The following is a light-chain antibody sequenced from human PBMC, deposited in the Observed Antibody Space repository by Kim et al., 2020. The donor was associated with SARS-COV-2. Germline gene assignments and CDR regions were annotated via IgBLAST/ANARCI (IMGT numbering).Light chain of an antibody. V-gene: IGLV3-25*03. CDR1: ALPNQY. CDR2: KDS. CDR3: QSADSSGTYGV. Sequence: SYELTQPPSVSVSPGQTARITCSGDALPNQYAYWYQQKPGQAPVLVIYKDSERPSGIPERFSGSSSGTTVTLTISGVQAEDEADYYCQSADSSGTYGVFGGGTQLTVL. J-gene: IGLJ2*01.